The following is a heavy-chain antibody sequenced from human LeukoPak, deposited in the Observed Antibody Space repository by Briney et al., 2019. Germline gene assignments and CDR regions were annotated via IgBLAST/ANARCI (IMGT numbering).Heavy chain of an antibody. CDR1: GFTFSSYE. V-gene: IGHV3-48*03. D-gene: IGHD5-18*01. CDR2: ISSGGNTI. J-gene: IGHJ4*02. Sequence: SGGSLRLSCAASGFTFSSYEMNWVRQAPGEGLEWVSYISSGGNTIYYGDSVKGRFTISRDNAKNSLYLQMNSLRAEDTAVYYCAREGTAMVSFDYWGQGTLVTVSS. CDR3: AREGTAMVSFDY.